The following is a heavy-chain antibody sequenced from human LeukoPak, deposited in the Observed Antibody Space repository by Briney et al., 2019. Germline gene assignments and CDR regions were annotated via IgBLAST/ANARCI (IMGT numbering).Heavy chain of an antibody. J-gene: IGHJ4*02. CDR2: IYYSGST. V-gene: IGHV4-59*08. CDR1: GGSISSYY. D-gene: IGHD3-22*01. Sequence: SETLSLTCTASGGSISSYYWSWIRQPPGKGLEWIGYIYYSGSTNYNPSLKSRVTISVDTSKNQFSLKLSSVTAADTAVYYCARALYDSSGYSYYFDYWGQGTLVTVSS. CDR3: ARALYDSSGYSYYFDY.